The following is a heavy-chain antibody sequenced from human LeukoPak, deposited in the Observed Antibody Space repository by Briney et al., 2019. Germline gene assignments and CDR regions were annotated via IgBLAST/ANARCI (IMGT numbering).Heavy chain of an antibody. J-gene: IGHJ4*02. Sequence: GESLKISCKGSGYTFTNYWIGWVRQMPGKGLEWMGIIYPGDSDTRYSPSFQGQVTISADKSINTAYLQWSSLKASDTAMYYCARHQCSSTAFPFDYWGRGTLVTVSS. V-gene: IGHV5-51*01. CDR1: GYTFTNYW. CDR3: ARHQCSSTAFPFDY. D-gene: IGHD2-2*01. CDR2: IYPGDSDT.